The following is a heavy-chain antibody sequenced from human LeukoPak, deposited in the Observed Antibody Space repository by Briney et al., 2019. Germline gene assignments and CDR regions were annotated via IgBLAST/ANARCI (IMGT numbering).Heavy chain of an antibody. CDR1: EFTFSSYS. D-gene: IGHD5-18*01. Sequence: PGGSLRLSCAASEFTFSSYSMNCVRQAQGKGLEWVGYIYYSGSTNYNPSLKSRVTISVDTSKNQFSLKLSSVTAADTALYYCARASRIQLWRRANWFDPWGQGTLVTVSS. CDR3: ARASRIQLWRRANWFDP. V-gene: IGHV4-59*01. J-gene: IGHJ5*02. CDR2: IYYSGST.